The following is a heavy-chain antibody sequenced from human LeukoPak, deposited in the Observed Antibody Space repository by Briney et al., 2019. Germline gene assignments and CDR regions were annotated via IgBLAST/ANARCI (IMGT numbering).Heavy chain of an antibody. CDR2: ISGSGDNT. CDR1: GFTFSNYA. J-gene: IGHJ4*02. CDR3: ARDHAGIVLPAAVGAH. Sequence: GGSLRLSCAASGFTFSNYAMSWVRQAPGKGLEWVSTISGSGDNTYYADSVKGQFTISRDNSKNTLYLQMNSLRVGDTAVYYCARDHAGIVLPAAVGAHWGQGTLVTVSS. V-gene: IGHV3-23*01. D-gene: IGHD2-2*01.